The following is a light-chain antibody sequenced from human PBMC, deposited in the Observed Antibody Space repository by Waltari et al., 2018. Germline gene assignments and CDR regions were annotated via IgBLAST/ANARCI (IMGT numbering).Light chain of an antibody. Sequence: QSGLTQPPSVSGAAGQRVIISCTGTSSNLGSNYHVHWYQQFPGTAPKVLIYANENRPSGIPDRFSASKSGTSASLTITGLQTEGEADYYCQSYDNNLRAWVFGGGTKVTVL. V-gene: IGLV1-40*01. CDR3: QSYDNNLRAWV. CDR1: SSNLGSNYH. CDR2: ANE. J-gene: IGLJ3*02.